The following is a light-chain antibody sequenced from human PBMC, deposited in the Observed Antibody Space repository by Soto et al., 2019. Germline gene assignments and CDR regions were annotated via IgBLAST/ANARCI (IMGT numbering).Light chain of an antibody. J-gene: IGKJ1*01. V-gene: IGKV3-20*01. Sequence: ELVLTQSPCTLSLSPGEIATLSCRASQSVSSSYLAWYQQKPGQAPRLLIYGASSRATGIPDRFSGSGSWSDITLNIGRLETAGFAVYDCQQYGSSPPTFGQGTKVESK. CDR1: QSVSSSY. CDR2: GAS. CDR3: QQYGSSPPT.